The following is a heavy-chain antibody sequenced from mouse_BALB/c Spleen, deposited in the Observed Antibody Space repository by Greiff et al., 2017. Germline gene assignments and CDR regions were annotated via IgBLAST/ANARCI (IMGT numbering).Heavy chain of an antibody. D-gene: IGHD2-3*01. CDR1: GYTFTSYW. J-gene: IGHJ1*01. CDR3: ARPWIYDGYYYFEV. CDR2: IDPSDSYT. Sequence: QVQLQQPGAELVKPGASVKLSCKASGYTFTSYWMHWVKQRPGQGLEWIGEIDPSDSYTNYNQKFKGKATLTVDKSSSTAYMQLSSLTSEDSAVYYCARPWIYDGYYYFEVWGAGTTVTVSS. V-gene: IGHV1-69*02.